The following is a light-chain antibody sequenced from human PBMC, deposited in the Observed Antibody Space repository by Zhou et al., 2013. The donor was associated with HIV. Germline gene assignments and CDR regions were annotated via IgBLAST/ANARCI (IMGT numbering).Light chain of an antibody. J-gene: IGKJ3*01. V-gene: IGKV1-27*01. CDR2: GAS. CDR1: HDISTH. CDR3: QNYQSAPIFT. Sequence: DIQVTQSPSSLSASVGDRVTVTCRASHDISTHLAWYQQRPGKVPKLLIYGASTLQSGVPSRFSGGGSGTDFTLTISSLQPEDVATYYCQNYQSAPIFTFGPGTKVDIK.